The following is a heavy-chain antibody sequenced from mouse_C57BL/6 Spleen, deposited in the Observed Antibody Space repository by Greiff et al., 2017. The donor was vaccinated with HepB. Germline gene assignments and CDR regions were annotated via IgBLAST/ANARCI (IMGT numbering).Heavy chain of an antibody. V-gene: IGHV1-39*01. D-gene: IGHD1-1*01. CDR1: GYSFTDYN. CDR3: ATYYYGSSYYAMDY. CDR2: INPNYGTT. Sequence: EVQLVEPGPELVKPGASVKISCKASGYSFTDYNMNWVKQSNGKSLEWIGVINPNYGTTSYNQKFKGKATLTVDQSSSTAYMQLNSLTSEDSAVYYCATYYYGSSYYAMDYWGQGTSVTVSS. J-gene: IGHJ4*01.